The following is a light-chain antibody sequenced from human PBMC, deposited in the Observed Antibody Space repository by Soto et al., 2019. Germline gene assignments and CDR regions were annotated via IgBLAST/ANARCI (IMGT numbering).Light chain of an antibody. CDR2: GAA. Sequence: GLTQSPGTLSLSPGERATLSCRASQSVSSSYLACYQQKPGQAPRLLLYGAASRATGIPDRFSGSGSGTDFTLTISRLEPEDFAVYYCQQYGSSPITFGGGTKVDIK. J-gene: IGKJ4*01. CDR3: QQYGSSPIT. CDR1: QSVSSSY. V-gene: IGKV3-20*01.